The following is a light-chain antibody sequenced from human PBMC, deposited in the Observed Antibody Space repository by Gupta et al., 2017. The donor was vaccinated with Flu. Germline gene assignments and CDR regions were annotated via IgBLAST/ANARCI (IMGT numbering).Light chain of an antibody. CDR2: AAS. Sequence: DRVTITCRASQSIRSYLNWYQQKPGKAPKLLIYAASSLRTGVPSRFSGSGSVTDFTLTISGLQPDDFATYYCQQSYSSPLYTFGQGTKLEIK. V-gene: IGKV1-39*01. CDR1: QSIRSY. J-gene: IGKJ2*01. CDR3: QQSYSSPLYT.